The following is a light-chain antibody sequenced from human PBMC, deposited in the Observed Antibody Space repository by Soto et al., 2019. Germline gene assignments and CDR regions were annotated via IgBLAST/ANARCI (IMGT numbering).Light chain of an antibody. V-gene: IGKV3-20*01. J-gene: IGKJ1*01. Sequence: EIVLTQSPCTLSLSAGERATLSWRASQSVSSSYLAWYQQKPGQAPRLVIYGASSRATGIPDRFSGSGSGTDFTLTISRLEPEDFAVYYCQQYGSSPGWTFGQGTKVDIK. CDR3: QQYGSSPGWT. CDR2: GAS. CDR1: QSVSSSY.